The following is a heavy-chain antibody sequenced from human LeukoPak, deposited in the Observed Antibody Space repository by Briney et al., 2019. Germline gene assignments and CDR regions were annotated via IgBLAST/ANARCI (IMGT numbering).Heavy chain of an antibody. V-gene: IGHV4-59*11. CDR2: IYYSGST. CDR1: GGSISSHY. Sequence: SETLSLTCTVSGGSISSHYWSWIRQPPGKGLEWIGYIYYSGSTNYNPSLKSRVTISVDTSKNQFSLKLSSVTAADTAVYYCARGGYSHGWGNYYYYYMDVWGKGTTVTVSS. J-gene: IGHJ6*03. D-gene: IGHD5-18*01. CDR3: ARGGYSHGWGNYYYYYMDV.